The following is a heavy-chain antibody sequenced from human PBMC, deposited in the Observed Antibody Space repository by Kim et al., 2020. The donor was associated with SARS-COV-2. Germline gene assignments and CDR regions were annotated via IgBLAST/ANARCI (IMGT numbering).Heavy chain of an antibody. J-gene: IGHJ4*02. CDR3: AKVITMIIPVNDY. Sequence: YADAVKGRFTTSTDNSKNTLYLERNSRRAEDTAVYYCAKVITMIIPVNDYWGQGTLVTVSS. V-gene: IGHV3-23*01. D-gene: IGHD3-22*01.